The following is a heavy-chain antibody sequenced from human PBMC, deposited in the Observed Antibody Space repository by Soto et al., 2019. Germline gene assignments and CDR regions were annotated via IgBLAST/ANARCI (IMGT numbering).Heavy chain of an antibody. CDR2: ISGSGGTT. Sequence: GGSLRLSCAASGFTFSIYAMSWVRQAPGKGLEWVSAISGSGGTTYYADSVKGRFTISRDNSKNTLYLQMNSLRAEDTAVYYWAKQRSGSYYFSDYWGQGTLVTVSS. D-gene: IGHD1-26*01. CDR1: GFTFSIYA. V-gene: IGHV3-23*01. CDR3: AKQRSGSYYFSDY. J-gene: IGHJ4*02.